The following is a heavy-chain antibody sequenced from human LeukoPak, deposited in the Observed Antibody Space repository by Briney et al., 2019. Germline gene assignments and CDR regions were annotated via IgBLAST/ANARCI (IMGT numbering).Heavy chain of an antibody. J-gene: IGHJ5*02. V-gene: IGHV3-23*01. CDR3: AKDHLGYCSGGSCYSGWSP. CDR2: ISGSGGST. D-gene: IGHD2-15*01. CDR1: GFTFSSYA. Sequence: PGGSLRLSCAASGFTFSSYAMSWVRQAPGKGLEWVSAISGSGGSTYYADSVKGRFTISRDNSKNTLYLQMNSLRAEDTAVYYCAKDHLGYCSGGSCYSGWSPWGQGTLVTVSS.